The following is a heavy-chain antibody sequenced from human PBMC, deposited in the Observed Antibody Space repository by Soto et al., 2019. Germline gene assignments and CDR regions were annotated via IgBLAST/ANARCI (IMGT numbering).Heavy chain of an antibody. D-gene: IGHD3-10*01. J-gene: IGHJ3*02. Sequence: PGESRKVSCKGSGDSSTSYWIGWVRQMPGKGLEWMGIIYPGDSDTRYSPSFQGQVIISADKSISTAYLQWRSRKASDTAMYYCATIYGSGSYYTAPAPRAFYICSQGTTVPVSS. CDR2: IYPGDSDT. CDR3: ATIYGSGSYYTAPAPRAFYI. V-gene: IGHV5-51*01. CDR1: GDSSTSYW.